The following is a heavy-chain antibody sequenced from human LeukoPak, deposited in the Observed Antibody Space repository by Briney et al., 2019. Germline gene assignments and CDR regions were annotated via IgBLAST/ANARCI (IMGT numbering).Heavy chain of an antibody. J-gene: IGHJ4*02. V-gene: IGHV3-9*01. D-gene: IGHD3-22*01. Sequence: GRSLRLSCAASGFTFDDYAMHWVRQAPGKGLEWVSGISWNSGSMGYADSVKGRFTISRDNAKNSLYLQMNSLRAEDTALYYCAKDTLYYYDSSGYLSYWGQGTLVTVSS. CDR1: GFTFDDYA. CDR2: ISWNSGSM. CDR3: AKDTLYYYDSSGYLSY.